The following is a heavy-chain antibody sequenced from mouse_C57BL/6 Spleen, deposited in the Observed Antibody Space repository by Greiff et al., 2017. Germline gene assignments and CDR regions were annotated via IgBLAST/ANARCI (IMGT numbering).Heavy chain of an antibody. V-gene: IGHV1-9*01. CDR3: ARLSYGSSYYAMDY. D-gene: IGHD1-1*01. CDR2: ILPGSGST. Sequence: QVQLQQSGAELMKPGASVKLSCKATGYTFTGYWIEWVKQRPGHGFEWIGEILPGSGSTNYTEKFKGKATFTADTSSNTAYMQLSSLTTEDSAIYYCARLSYGSSYYAMDYWGQGTSVTVSS. J-gene: IGHJ4*01. CDR1: GYTFTGYW.